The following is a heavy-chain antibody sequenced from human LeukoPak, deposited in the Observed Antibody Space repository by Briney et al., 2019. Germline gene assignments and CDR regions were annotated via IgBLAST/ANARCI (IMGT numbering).Heavy chain of an antibody. CDR3: ARDRLFGNLPDY. V-gene: IGHV3-48*03. CDR1: GFTFSSYE. D-gene: IGHD1-7*01. CDR2: ISSSGSSI. J-gene: IGHJ4*02. Sequence: GGSLRLSCAASGFTFSSYEMNWVRQAPGKGLEWISYISSSGSSISYADSVKGRFTISRDNAKNSLNLQMNSLRAEDTAVYYCARDRLFGNLPDYWGQGTLVTVSS.